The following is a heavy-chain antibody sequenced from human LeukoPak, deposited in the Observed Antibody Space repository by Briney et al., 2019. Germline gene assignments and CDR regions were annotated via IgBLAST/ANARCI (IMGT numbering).Heavy chain of an antibody. CDR3: ASGDDFWSGYYY. J-gene: IGHJ4*02. Sequence: KPSETLSLTCTVSGGSINNYYWSWIRQPAGKGLDWIGRIYTSGSTRYNPSLKSRVTISVDTSKNQFSLKLSSVTAADTAVYYCASGDDFWSGYYYWGQGTLVTVSS. V-gene: IGHV4-4*07. CDR1: GGSINNYY. D-gene: IGHD3-3*01. CDR2: IYTSGST.